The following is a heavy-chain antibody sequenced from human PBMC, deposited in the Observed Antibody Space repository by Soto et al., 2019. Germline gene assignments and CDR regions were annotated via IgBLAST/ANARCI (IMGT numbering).Heavy chain of an antibody. V-gene: IGHV4-31*01. J-gene: IGHJ5*01. CDR2: IYYSGST. CDR1: GCSISSGGYY. CDR3: VRGEFELVLSSFVS. D-gene: IGHD6-6*01. Sequence: SETLSLTCTVSGCSISSGGYYWSWIRQHPGKGLEWIGYIYYSGSTYYNPSLKSPVTISVDTSKNQFSLKLSSVTAADTAVYFCVRGEFELVLSSFVSWGQGTLVTVSS.